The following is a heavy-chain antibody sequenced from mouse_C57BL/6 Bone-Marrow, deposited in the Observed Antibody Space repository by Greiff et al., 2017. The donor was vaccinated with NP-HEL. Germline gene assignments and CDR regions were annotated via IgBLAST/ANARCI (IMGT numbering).Heavy chain of an antibody. D-gene: IGHD2-2*01. CDR3: AREGHYGYFFDY. CDR2: IYPGGGYT. Sequence: QVQLQQSGAELVRPGTSVKMSCKASGYTFTNYWIGWAKQRPGHGLEWIGDIYPGGGYTNYHEKFKGKATLTADKSSSTAYMQFSSLTSEDSAIYYCAREGHYGYFFDYWGQGTTLTVSA. V-gene: IGHV1-63*01. J-gene: IGHJ2*01. CDR1: GYTFTNYW.